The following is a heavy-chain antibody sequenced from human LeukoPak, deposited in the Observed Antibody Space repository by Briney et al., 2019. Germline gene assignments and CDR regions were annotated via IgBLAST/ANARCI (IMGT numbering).Heavy chain of an antibody. CDR2: IYGGGST. CDR1: GVTVSNNF. D-gene: IGHD2-2*02. V-gene: IGHV3-53*01. CDR3: AKDGYCSSTSCYSSWFDP. Sequence: GGSLRLSCAASGVTVSNNFMSWVRQAPGKGLEWVSVIYGGGSTYYADSVKGRFTISRDTSKNTLYLQMNSLRAEDTAVYYCAKDGYCSSTSCYSSWFDPWGQGTLVTVSS. J-gene: IGHJ5*02.